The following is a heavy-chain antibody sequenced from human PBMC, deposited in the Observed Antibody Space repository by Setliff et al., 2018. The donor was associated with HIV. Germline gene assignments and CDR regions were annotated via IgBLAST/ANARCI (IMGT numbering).Heavy chain of an antibody. D-gene: IGHD3-22*01. Sequence: PSETLSLTCAVYGGSFSGYYWSWIRQPPGKGLEWIGEINHSGSTNYNPSLKSRVTISVDTSKNQFSLKLSSVTAADTAVYYRARGRVDDSSGYYGVVDYYYYYYMDVWGKGTTVTVSS. V-gene: IGHV4-34*01. CDR1: GGSFSGYY. J-gene: IGHJ6*03. CDR3: ARGRVDDSSGYYGVVDYYYYYYMDV. CDR2: INHSGST.